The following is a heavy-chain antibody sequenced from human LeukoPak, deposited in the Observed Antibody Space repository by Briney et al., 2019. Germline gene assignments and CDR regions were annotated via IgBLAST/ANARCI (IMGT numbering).Heavy chain of an antibody. CDR3: VRESERSGWFDH. V-gene: IGHV3-43*02. CDR2: ISGDGGST. D-gene: IGHD1-26*01. J-gene: IGHJ5*02. Sequence: PVGSLRLSCAAPGLITDDYAIHWVPQAPRKGREWVSLISGDGGSTFYADSVRGRFTISRDNTKNTLSLQMSSLRSEDTALYFCVRESERSGWFDHWGQGTLVTIS. CDR1: GLITDDYA.